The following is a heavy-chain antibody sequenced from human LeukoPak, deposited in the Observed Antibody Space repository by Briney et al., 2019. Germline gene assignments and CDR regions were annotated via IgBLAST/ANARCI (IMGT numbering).Heavy chain of an antibody. D-gene: IGHD3-22*01. CDR2: ISAYNGNT. V-gene: IGHV1-18*01. Sequence: GASVKVSCKASGYTFTSYGISWVRQAPGQGPEWMGWISAYNGNTNYAQKLQGRVTMTTDTSTSTAYMELRSLRSDDTAVYYCARDPPYYYDSSGYYFSDYWGQGTLVTVSS. J-gene: IGHJ4*02. CDR1: GYTFTSYG. CDR3: ARDPPYYYDSSGYYFSDY.